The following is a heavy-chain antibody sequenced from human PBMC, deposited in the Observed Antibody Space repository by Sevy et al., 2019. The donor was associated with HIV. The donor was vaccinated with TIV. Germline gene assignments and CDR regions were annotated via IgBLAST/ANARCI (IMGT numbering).Heavy chain of an antibody. Sequence: GGSLRLSCAASGFTLSDYYMSWIRQAPGKGLEWVSYISGSDNTKYYADSVKGRFTISRDNAKNSLYLQMNSLRAEDTSVYYCARDHGKDGDLCDYYYFAMDVWGQGTTVTVSS. J-gene: IGHJ6*02. CDR3: ARDHGKDGDLCDYYYFAMDV. D-gene: IGHD4-17*01. V-gene: IGHV3-11*01. CDR2: ISGSDNTK. CDR1: GFTLSDYY.